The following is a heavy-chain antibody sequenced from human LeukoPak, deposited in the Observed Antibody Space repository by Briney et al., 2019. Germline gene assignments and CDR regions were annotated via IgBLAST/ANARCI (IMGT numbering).Heavy chain of an antibody. J-gene: IGHJ6*02. V-gene: IGHV4-34*01. CDR2: INHSGST. CDR1: GGSFSGYY. CDR3: ARAGRITIFGVVIDYYYGMDV. D-gene: IGHD3-3*01. Sequence: SETLSLTCAVSGGSFSGYYWSWIRQPPGKGLEWIGEINHSGSTNYNPSLKSRVTISVDTSKNQFSLKLSSVTAADTAVYYCARAGRITIFGVVIDYYYGMDVWGQGTTVTVSS.